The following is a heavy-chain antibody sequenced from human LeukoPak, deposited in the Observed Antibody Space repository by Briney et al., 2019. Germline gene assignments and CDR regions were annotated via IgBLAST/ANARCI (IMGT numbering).Heavy chain of an antibody. V-gene: IGHV4-31*03. CDR2: IYYSGST. Sequence: SETLSLTCTVSGGSISGGGYYWSWIRQHPGKGLEWIGYIYYSGSTYYNPSLKSRVTISVDTSKNQFSLKLSSVTAADTAVYYCARGGMVRGVMAFDYWGQGTLVTVSS. D-gene: IGHD3-10*01. CDR3: ARGGMVRGVMAFDY. CDR1: GGSISGGGYY. J-gene: IGHJ4*02.